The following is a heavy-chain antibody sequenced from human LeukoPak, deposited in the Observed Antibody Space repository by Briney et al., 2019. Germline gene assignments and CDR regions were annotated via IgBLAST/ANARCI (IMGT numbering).Heavy chain of an antibody. CDR2: ISYDGSNK. CDR3: ARGDGYNPWSVRDAFDI. Sequence: PGGSLRLSCAASGFTFSSYGMHWVRQAPGKGLEWVAVISYDGSNKYYADSVKGRFTISRDNSKNTLYLQMNSLRAEDTAVYYCARGDGYNPWSVRDAFDIWGQGTMVTVSS. J-gene: IGHJ3*02. D-gene: IGHD5-24*01. CDR1: GFTFSSYG. V-gene: IGHV3-30*03.